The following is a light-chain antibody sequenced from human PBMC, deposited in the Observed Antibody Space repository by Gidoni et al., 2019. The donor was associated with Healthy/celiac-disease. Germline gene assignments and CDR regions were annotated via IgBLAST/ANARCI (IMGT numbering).Light chain of an antibody. CDR1: QSVSSSY. CDR2: GAS. V-gene: IGKV3-20*01. CDR3: QQYGSSPPNT. J-gene: IGKJ4*01. Sequence: EIVLTQSPGTLSLSPGERATLSCRASQSVSSSYLAWYQQKPGQAPRLLIYGASSRATGIPDRFSGSGSGTDFTLTISRLVPEDFAVYYCQQYGSSPPNTFGGGTKVEIK.